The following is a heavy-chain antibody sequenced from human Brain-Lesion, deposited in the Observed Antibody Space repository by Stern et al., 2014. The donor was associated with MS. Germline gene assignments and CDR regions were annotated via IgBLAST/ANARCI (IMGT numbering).Heavy chain of an antibody. Sequence: MQLEESGAEVKKPGESLKISCKGSGYSFTSYWNGWGRQRPGQGQGWMGIIYPGDSDTRYSPSFQGQVTISADKSISTAYLQWSSLKASETAMYYCARLFSGSYYYFDSWGQGTLVTVSS. CDR3: ARLFSGSYYYFDS. V-gene: IGHV5-51*01. CDR2: IYPGDSDT. CDR1: GYSFTSYW. J-gene: IGHJ4*02. D-gene: IGHD1-26*01.